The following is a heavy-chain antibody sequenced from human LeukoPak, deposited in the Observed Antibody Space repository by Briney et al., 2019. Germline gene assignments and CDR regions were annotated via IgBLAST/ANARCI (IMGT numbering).Heavy chain of an antibody. CDR2: INTNTGNP. CDR1: GYTFTSYA. V-gene: IGHV7-4-1*02. J-gene: IGHJ5*02. D-gene: IGHD3-22*01. Sequence: ASVKVSCKASGYTFTSYAMNWVRQAPGQGLEWMGWINTNTGNPTYAQGFTGRFVFSLDTSVSTAYLQISSLKAEDTVVYYCARILGNYFDSSGYSLHWFDPWGQGTLVTVSS. CDR3: ARILGNYFDSSGYSLHWFDP.